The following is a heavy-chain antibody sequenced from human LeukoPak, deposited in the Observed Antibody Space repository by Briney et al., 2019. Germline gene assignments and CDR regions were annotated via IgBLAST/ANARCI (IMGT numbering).Heavy chain of an antibody. J-gene: IGHJ6*03. Sequence: PSETLSLTYAVYGGSFSGYYWSWIRQPPGKGLEWIGEINHSGSTNYNPSLKSRVTISVDTSKNQFSLKLSSVTAADTAVYYCAVKRHMVWGERSYYYYMDVWGKGTTVTVSS. V-gene: IGHV4-34*01. D-gene: IGHD3-10*01. CDR2: INHSGST. CDR3: AVKRHMVWGERSYYYYMDV. CDR1: GGSFSGYY.